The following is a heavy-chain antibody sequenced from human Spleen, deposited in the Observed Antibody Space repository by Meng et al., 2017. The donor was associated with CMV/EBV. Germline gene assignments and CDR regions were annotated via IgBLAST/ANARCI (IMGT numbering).Heavy chain of an antibody. J-gene: IGHJ4*02. D-gene: IGHD1-7*01. Sequence: QVHLVQSGAGVKKPGASVKVSGKASGYRFSDHGIIWVRQAPGQGLEWMGWISSHNGKTNFAQNLQGRVTITTDASTSTVYMELRSLRSDDTALYYCARGTTRVPYYFDYWGQGTLVTVSS. CDR2: ISSHNGKT. CDR3: ARGTTRVPYYFDY. V-gene: IGHV1-18*01. CDR1: GYRFSDHG.